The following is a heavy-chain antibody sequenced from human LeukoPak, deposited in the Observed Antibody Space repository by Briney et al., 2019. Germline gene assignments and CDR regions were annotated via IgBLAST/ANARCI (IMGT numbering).Heavy chain of an antibody. Sequence: GGSLRLSCAASGFTFSSYEMNWVRQAPGKGLEWVSYISSSGSTIYYADSVKGRFTISRDNAKNSLYLQMNSLRAEDTAVYYCAELGITMIGGFWGKGTTVTVSS. CDR2: ISSSGSTI. J-gene: IGHJ6*04. CDR3: AELGITMIGGF. V-gene: IGHV3-48*03. CDR1: GFTFSSYE. D-gene: IGHD3-10*02.